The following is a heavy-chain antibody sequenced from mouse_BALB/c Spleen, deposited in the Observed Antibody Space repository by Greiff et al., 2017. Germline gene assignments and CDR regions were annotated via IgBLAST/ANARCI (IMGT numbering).Heavy chain of an antibody. Sequence: EVQLQQSGPGLVKPSQSLSLTCTVTGYSITSDYAWNWIRQFPGNKLEWMGYISYSGSTSYNPSLKSRISITRDTSKNQFFLQLNSVTTEDTATYYCASLSNYFDYWGQGTTLTVSS. J-gene: IGHJ2*01. CDR3: ASLSNYFDY. CDR2: ISYSGST. V-gene: IGHV3-2*02. CDR1: GYSITSDYA.